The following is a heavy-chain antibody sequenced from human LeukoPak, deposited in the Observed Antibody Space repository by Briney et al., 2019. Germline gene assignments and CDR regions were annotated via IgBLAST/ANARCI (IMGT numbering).Heavy chain of an antibody. CDR2: ISTSSNYI. Sequence: PGGSLRLSCAASGFTFSSYTMNWVRQAPGKGLEWVSFISTSSNYIYYADSVKGRFTISRDNAKNSLFLQMNSLRAEDTAVYYCAREHFDQDIFDMWGQGTMVTVSS. V-gene: IGHV3-21*01. CDR3: AREHFDQDIFDM. J-gene: IGHJ3*02. CDR1: GFTFSSYT. D-gene: IGHD3-9*01.